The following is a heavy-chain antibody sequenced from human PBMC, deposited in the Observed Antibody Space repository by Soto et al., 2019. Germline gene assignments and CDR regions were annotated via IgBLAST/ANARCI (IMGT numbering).Heavy chain of an antibody. CDR2: MNPNSGNT. Sequence: QVQLVQSGAEVKKPGASVKVSCKASGYTFTSYDINWVRQATGQGLEWMGWMNPNSGNTGYAQKFQGRVTMTRNTSISTAYMELSSLRSEDTAVYYCAGEGKWLSRYYYYYMDVWGKGTTVTVSS. CDR3: AGEGKWLSRYYYYYMDV. D-gene: IGHD6-19*01. V-gene: IGHV1-8*01. J-gene: IGHJ6*03. CDR1: GYTFTSYD.